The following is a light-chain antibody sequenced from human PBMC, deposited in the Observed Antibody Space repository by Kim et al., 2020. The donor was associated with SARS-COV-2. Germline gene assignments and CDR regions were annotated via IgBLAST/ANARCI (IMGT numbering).Light chain of an antibody. CDR3: QQYYSYPRT. J-gene: IGKJ1*01. V-gene: IGKV1-8*01. CDR2: AAS. Sequence: IRITQSPSSLSASTGDRVTITCRASQGISSYLAWYQQKPGKAPKLLIYAASTLQSGVPSRFSGSGSGTDFTLTISCLQSEDFASHYCQQYYSYPRTFGQGTKVDIK. CDR1: QGISSY.